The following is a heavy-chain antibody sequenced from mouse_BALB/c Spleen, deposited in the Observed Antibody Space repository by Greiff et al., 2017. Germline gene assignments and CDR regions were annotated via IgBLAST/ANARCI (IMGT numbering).Heavy chain of an antibody. J-gene: IGHJ4*01. Sequence: QVQLKESGPDLVAPSQSLSITCTVSGFSLTSYGVHWVRQPPGKGLEWLVVIWSDGSTTYNSALKSRLSISKDNTKSQVFLKMNSLQTDDTAMYYCARHNSNYEYYYALDYWGQGTSVTVSS. CDR3: ARHNSNYEYYYALDY. CDR1: GFSLTSYG. CDR2: IWSDGST. D-gene: IGHD2-5*01. V-gene: IGHV2-6-2*01.